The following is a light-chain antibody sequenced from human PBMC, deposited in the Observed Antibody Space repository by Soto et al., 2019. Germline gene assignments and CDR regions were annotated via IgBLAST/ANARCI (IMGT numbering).Light chain of an antibody. V-gene: IGLV2-18*02. CDR3: SSYTSSTPYV. CDR2: EVN. J-gene: IGLJ1*01. Sequence: QSALTQPPSVSGSPGQSVTISCTGTSSDVGTYNRVSWYQQTPGTAPKLMIYEVNNRPSGVPDRFSGSKSGNTASLTISGLQAEDDADYYCSSYTSSTPYVFGTGTKLTVL. CDR1: SSDVGTYNR.